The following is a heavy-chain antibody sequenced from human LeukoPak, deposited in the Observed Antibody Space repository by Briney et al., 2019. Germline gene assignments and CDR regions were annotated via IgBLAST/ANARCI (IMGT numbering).Heavy chain of an antibody. V-gene: IGHV4-39*02. CDR1: GDSISTSNSY. Sequence: SETLSLTCAVSGDSISTSNSYWGWIRRPPGKGLEWVGSIYYSGNTYYNPSLKSRVTISVDTSKNQFSLKLTSVTAADTAVYYCATEYSSSPHYWGQGALVTVSS. CDR3: ATEYSSSPHY. J-gene: IGHJ4*02. D-gene: IGHD3-22*01. CDR2: IYYSGNT.